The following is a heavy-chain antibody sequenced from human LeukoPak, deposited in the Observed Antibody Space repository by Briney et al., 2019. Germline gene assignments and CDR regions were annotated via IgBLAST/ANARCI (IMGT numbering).Heavy chain of an antibody. V-gene: IGHV3-53*01. J-gene: IGHJ4*02. CDR2: IYSGGTT. CDR3: ARGTGYLDEYFDY. CDR1: GFTVSGNY. Sequence: GGSLRRSCAASGFTVSGNYMSWVRQAPGKGLEWVSLIYSGGTTYYADSVKGRFTISRDNSKNMLYLQMNSLRAEDTAVCYCARGTGYLDEYFDYWGQGTLVTVSS. D-gene: IGHD3/OR15-3a*01.